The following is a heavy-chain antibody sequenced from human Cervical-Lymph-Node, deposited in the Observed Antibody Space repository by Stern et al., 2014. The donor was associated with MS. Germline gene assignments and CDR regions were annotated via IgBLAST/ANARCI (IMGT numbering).Heavy chain of an antibody. CDR2: IITLYGST. CDR3: VLTGYYPY. Sequence: QVQLVQSGPEVMQPGSSVKVSCKASGGSFSSYDVNWGRQAPGQGPDWMVRIITLYGSTNYADHLQGRVTITADESTTTVHMQLSSLRSDDTAVYYCVLTGYYPYWGQGTLVTVSS. V-gene: IGHV1-69*01. D-gene: IGHD3-9*01. J-gene: IGHJ4*02. CDR1: GGSFSSYD.